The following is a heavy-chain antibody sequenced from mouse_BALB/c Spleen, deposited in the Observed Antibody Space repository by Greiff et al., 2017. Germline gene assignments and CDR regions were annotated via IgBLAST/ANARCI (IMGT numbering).Heavy chain of an antibody. D-gene: IGHD3-1*01. CDR2: IDPANGNT. V-gene: IGHV14-3*02. Sequence: DVQLQESGAELVKPGASVKLSCTASGFNIKDTYMHWVKQRPEQGLEWIGRIDPANGNTKYDPKFQGKATITADTSSNTAYLQLSSLTSEDTAVYYCASGATSFAYWGQGTLVTVSA. CDR1: GFNIKDTY. J-gene: IGHJ3*01. CDR3: ASGATSFAY.